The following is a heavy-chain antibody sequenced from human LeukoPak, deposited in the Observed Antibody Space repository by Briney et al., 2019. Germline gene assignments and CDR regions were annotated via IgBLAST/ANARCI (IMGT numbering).Heavy chain of an antibody. J-gene: IGHJ4*02. V-gene: IGHV3-9*01. D-gene: IGHD1-26*01. CDR2: ISWNSGSI. CDR1: GFTFDDYA. CDR3: AKADEWEFVL. Sequence: PGGSLRLSCAASGFTFDDYAMHWVRQAPGKGLEWVSGISWNSGSIGYADSVKGRFTISRDNAKNSLYLQMNSLRAEDTAVYYCAKADEWEFVLWGQGTLVTVSS.